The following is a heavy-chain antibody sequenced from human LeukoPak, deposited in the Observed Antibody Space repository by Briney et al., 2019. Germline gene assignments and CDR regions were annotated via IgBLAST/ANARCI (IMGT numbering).Heavy chain of an antibody. V-gene: IGHV4-59*01. CDR3: ARTTEGGYTYDYFYYYYMDV. CDR2: IYYSGST. J-gene: IGHJ6*03. CDR1: GGSISSYY. D-gene: IGHD5-18*01. Sequence: SETLSLTYTVSGGSISSYYWSWIRQPPGKGLEWIGYIYYSGSTNYNPSLKSRVTISVDTSKNHFSLKLSSVTAADTAVYYCARTTEGGYTYDYFYYYYMDVWGKGTTVTVSS.